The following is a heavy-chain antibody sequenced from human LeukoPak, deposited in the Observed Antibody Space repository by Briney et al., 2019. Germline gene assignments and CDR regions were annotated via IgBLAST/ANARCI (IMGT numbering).Heavy chain of an antibody. J-gene: IGHJ4*02. V-gene: IGHV3-30*18. CDR2: ISYDGSNQ. D-gene: IGHD3-10*01. CDR3: AKGYGSGSYSTDY. CDR1: GFTFSNYG. Sequence: PGGSLRLSCAASGFTFSNYGMHWVRQGPGKGLEWVAFISYDGSNQYYADSVKGRFTISRDNSKNTLYVQVNSLRPEDTSVYYCAKGYGSGSYSTDYWGQGTLVTVSS.